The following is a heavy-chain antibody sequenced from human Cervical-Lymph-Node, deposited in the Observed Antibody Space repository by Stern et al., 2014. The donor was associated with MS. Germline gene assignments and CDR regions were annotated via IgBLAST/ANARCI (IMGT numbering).Heavy chain of an antibody. CDR2: IYDSGST. J-gene: IGHJ4*02. Sequence: QLQLQESGPGLVKPSETLSLTCTVSGGSVSSGSYYWSWIRQPPGKGLEXIGYIYDSGSTNYNPSLKSRVTISVDTSKNQFSLKLSSVTAADTAVYYCARYASWYYDSSGYYYWGQGTLVTVSS. D-gene: IGHD3-22*01. CDR1: GGSVSSGSYY. V-gene: IGHV4-61*01. CDR3: ARYASWYYDSSGYYY.